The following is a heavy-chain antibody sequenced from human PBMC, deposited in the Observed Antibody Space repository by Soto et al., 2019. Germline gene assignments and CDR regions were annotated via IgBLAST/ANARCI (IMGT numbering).Heavy chain of an antibody. Sequence: GGSLRLSCAASGFTFTSSAMSWVRQAPGKGLEWVSTINSGSNTYYADSVKGRFTISRDNYKNTLYLKMNSLRAEDTAVYYCASRGVYYFDHWGQGSLVTVSS. CDR1: GFTFTSSA. D-gene: IGHD2-8*02. CDR2: INSGSNT. V-gene: IGHV3-23*01. J-gene: IGHJ4*02. CDR3: ASRGVYYFDH.